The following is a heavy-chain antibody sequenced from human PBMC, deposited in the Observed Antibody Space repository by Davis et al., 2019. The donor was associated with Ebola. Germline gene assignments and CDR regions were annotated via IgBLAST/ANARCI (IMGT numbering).Heavy chain of an antibody. CDR1: GGTFSSYA. CDR2: IIPILGIA. V-gene: IGHV1-69*04. Sequence: SVKVSCKASGGTFSSYAISWVRQAPGQGLEWMGRIIPILGIANYAQKFQGRVTITADKSTSTAYMELSSLRSEDTAVYYCARIQMTTVTIAPSYYGMDVWGQGTTVTVSS. J-gene: IGHJ6*02. CDR3: ARIQMTTVTIAPSYYGMDV. D-gene: IGHD4-17*01.